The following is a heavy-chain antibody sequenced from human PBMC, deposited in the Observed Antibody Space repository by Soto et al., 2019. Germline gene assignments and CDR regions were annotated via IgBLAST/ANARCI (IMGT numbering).Heavy chain of an antibody. CDR2: TIPVFNTA. CDR3: ARGVYGSGNYYTGPSAFDI. J-gene: IGHJ3*02. Sequence: QVQLEQSGAEVKKPGSSVKVSCKASGGTLSDHGVAWLRQAPRQGLEWMGGTIPVFNTAKYAQKFQGRVTVTADKFTNIAYMELSSLRSEDTAFYFCARGVYGSGNYYTGPSAFDIWGQGTMVIVSS. D-gene: IGHD3-10*01. V-gene: IGHV1-69*06. CDR1: GGTLSDHG.